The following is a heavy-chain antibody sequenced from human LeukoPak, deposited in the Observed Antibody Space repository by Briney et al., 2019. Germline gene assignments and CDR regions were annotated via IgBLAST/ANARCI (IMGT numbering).Heavy chain of an antibody. CDR1: GGSTSSSDYW. D-gene: IGHD2-8*02. J-gene: IGHJ4*02. Sequence: SETLSLTCSGSGGSTSSSDYWWGCIRQPPGKGLEWIGSVYYSGTTHSNPSLNSRVTISIDTSKNQFSLKLTSLTAADTALYYCARQVGTGRLSFDYWGQGSLVTVSS. CDR2: VYYSGTT. V-gene: IGHV4-39*01. CDR3: ARQVGTGRLSFDY.